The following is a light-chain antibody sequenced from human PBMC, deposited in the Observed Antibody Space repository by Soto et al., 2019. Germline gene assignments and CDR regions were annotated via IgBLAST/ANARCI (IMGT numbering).Light chain of an antibody. CDR2: SNN. CDR3: AAWDDSLNGHVV. Sequence: QLVLTQPPSASGTPGQRVTISCSGSNSNIESNTVNWYQQLPGTAPKLLIYSNNQRPSGVPDRFSGSKSGTSASLAISGLQSDDEADYYCAAWDDSLNGHVVFGGGTKLTVL. J-gene: IGLJ2*01. CDR1: NSNIESNT. V-gene: IGLV1-44*01.